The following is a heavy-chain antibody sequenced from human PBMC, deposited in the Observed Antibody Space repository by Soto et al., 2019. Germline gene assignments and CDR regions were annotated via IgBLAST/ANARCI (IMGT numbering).Heavy chain of an antibody. J-gene: IGHJ3*02. D-gene: IGHD2-15*01. Sequence: KVSCKASGYTFTSYGISWVRQAPGQGLEWMGWISAYNGNTNYAQKLQGRVTMTTDTSTSTAYMELRSLRSDDTAVYYCARDHLDIVVVVAARDAFDIWGQGTMVTVSS. CDR1: GYTFTSYG. V-gene: IGHV1-18*01. CDR2: ISAYNGNT. CDR3: ARDHLDIVVVVAARDAFDI.